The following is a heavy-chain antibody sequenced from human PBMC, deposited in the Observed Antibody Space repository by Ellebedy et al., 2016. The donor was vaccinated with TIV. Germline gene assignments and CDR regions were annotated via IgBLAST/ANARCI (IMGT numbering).Heavy chain of an antibody. V-gene: IGHV4-59*08. D-gene: IGHD6-6*01. J-gene: IGHJ4*02. CDR2: IDHSGTS. CDR3: ARQKYYFDV. CDR1: GDYIGDDY. Sequence: SETLSLXXTVSGDYIGDDYWSWIRQPPGKPLEWIGYIDHSGTSSYNPSLRGRVTVSIDTSRNQLSLMLTSVSAADTAIYYCARQKYYFDVWGQGAQVTVAP.